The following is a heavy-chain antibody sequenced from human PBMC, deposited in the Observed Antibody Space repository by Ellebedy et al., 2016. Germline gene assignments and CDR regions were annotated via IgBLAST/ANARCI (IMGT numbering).Heavy chain of an antibody. CDR2: ISGVGDNT. CDR3: RHGHYADY. CDR1: GFSFNTFF. V-gene: IGHV3-23*01. Sequence: GGSLRLXXSASGFSFNTFFMSWVRQAPGKGLQWVSTISGVGDNTRFADSVKGRFTVSRDNSRNTVYLQMNNLRVEDTALYYCRHGHYADYWGQGTLVTVSS. J-gene: IGHJ4*02.